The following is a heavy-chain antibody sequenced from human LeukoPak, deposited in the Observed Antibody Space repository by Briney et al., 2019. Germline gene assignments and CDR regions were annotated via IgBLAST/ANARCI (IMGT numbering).Heavy chain of an antibody. Sequence: ASVKVSCKASGYTFTSYGISWVRQAPGQGLEWMAWISAYNGDTDYAQKLQGRVTLTTDTSTSTAYMELRSLRSDDMAVYYCARGNHDIIGFVDYWGQGTLVTVSS. CDR1: GYTFTSYG. CDR3: ARGNHDIIGFVDY. D-gene: IGHD2-15*01. J-gene: IGHJ4*02. V-gene: IGHV1-18*03. CDR2: ISAYNGDT.